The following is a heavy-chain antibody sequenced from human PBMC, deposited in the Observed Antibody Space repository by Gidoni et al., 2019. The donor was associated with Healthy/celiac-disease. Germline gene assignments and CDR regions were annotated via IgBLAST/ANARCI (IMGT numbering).Heavy chain of an antibody. Sequence: QVQLQQWGAGLLKPSETLSLTCAVYGGSFSGYYWSWIRQPPGKGLEWIGEINHSGSTNYNPSLKRRVTISVDTSKNQFSLKLSSVTAADTAVYYCASKLRGYSYGYIDYWGQGTLVTVSS. D-gene: IGHD5-18*01. CDR1: GGSFSGYY. V-gene: IGHV4-34*01. CDR3: ASKLRGYSYGYIDY. J-gene: IGHJ4*02. CDR2: INHSGST.